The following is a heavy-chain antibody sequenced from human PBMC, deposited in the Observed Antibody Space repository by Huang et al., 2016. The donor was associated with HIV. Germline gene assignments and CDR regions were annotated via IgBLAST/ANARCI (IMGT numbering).Heavy chain of an antibody. CDR2: IIPIFGTV. Sequence: QVQLVQSGAEVKKPGSSVTVSCKASRGTFSSYAISWVRQAPGQGLEWMGGIIPIFGTVNYAQKFQGRVTITADESTSTAYMELSSLRSEDTAVYYCARDNGGSYLFDYWGQGTLVTVSS. J-gene: IGHJ4*02. D-gene: IGHD1-26*01. CDR3: ARDNGGSYLFDY. V-gene: IGHV1-69*01. CDR1: RGTFSSYA.